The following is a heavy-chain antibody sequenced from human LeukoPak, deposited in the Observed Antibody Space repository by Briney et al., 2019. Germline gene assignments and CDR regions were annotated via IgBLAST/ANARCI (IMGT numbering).Heavy chain of an antibody. CDR1: GFTFSSYA. J-gene: IGHJ6*03. Sequence: GGSLRLSCAASGFTFSSYAMHWVRQAPGKGLEWVAVISYDGSNKYYADSVKGRFTISRDNAKNTLYLQMNSLRAEDTAVYYCARGSDMGVWGKGTTVTISS. CDR2: ISYDGSNK. CDR3: ARGSDMGV. V-gene: IGHV3-30*04.